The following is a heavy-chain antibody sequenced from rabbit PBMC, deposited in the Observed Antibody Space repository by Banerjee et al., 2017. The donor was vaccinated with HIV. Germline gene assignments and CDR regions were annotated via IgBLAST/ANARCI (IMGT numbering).Heavy chain of an antibody. D-gene: IGHD7-1*01. V-gene: IGHV1S40*01. Sequence: QSLEESGGDLVKPEGSLTLTCTASGFSFSSNAMCWVRQAPGKGLEWIGCFYTGSGSAYYASWAKGRFTISKTSSTTVTLQMTSLTAADTATYFCARDLAAVTGWNFGLWGPGTLVTVS. CDR2: FYTGSGSA. J-gene: IGHJ6*01. CDR1: GFSFSSNA. CDR3: ARDLAAVTGWNFGL.